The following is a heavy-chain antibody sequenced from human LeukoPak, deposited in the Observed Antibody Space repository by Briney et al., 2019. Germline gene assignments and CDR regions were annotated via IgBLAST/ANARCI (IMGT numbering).Heavy chain of an antibody. V-gene: IGHV4-34*01. CDR3: VSSSRVGGIDY. CDR1: GGSFSGYY. Sequence: SETLSLTCAVYGGSFSGYYWSWIRQPPGKGLEWIGEINHSGSTNYNPSLKSRVTISVDTSKYQFSLKLSSVTAADTAVYYCVSSSRVGGIDYWGQGTLVTVSS. D-gene: IGHD6-13*01. J-gene: IGHJ4*02. CDR2: INHSGST.